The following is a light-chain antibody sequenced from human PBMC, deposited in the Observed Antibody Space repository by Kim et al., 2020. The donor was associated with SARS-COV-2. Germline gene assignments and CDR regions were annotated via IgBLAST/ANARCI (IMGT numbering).Light chain of an antibody. CDR1: SGSIASSY. CDR2: DDN. Sequence: NFMLTQPHYVSESPGKTVTISCTRSSGSIASSYVHWYQQRPGSAPTTVIYDDNQRPSGVPDRFSGSIDSSSNSASLTISGLRTEDEADYYCQSYDSSKDLVFGGGTQLTVL. CDR3: QSYDSSKDLV. J-gene: IGLJ3*02. V-gene: IGLV6-57*04.